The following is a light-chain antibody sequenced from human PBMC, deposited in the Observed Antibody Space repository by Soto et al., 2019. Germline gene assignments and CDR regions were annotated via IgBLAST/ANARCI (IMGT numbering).Light chain of an antibody. CDR2: AAS. CDR3: QETYSSPPR. V-gene: IGKV1-39*01. J-gene: IGKJ1*01. Sequence: DIQMNQSPSALSANVGDRVIITCRASQSISNHLNWYQQKPGKAPKLLIFAASSLQSGVPSRFSGSRSGPDFTLTISSLQPEDFAPYYCQETYSSPPRFAEGTKVDIK. CDR1: QSISNH.